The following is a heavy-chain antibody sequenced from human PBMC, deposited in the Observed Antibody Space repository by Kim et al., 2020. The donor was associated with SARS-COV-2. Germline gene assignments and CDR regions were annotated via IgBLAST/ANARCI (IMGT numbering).Heavy chain of an antibody. CDR3: ARGRYSSSWDNYYYYGLDV. CDR1: GASITSGTYY. J-gene: IGHJ6*02. V-gene: IGHV4-61*02. CDR2: AYINGNT. Sequence: SETLSLTCTVSGASITSGTYYWNWIRQPAGKGLEWIGRAYINGNTNYNPSLKSRVTISIDTSKKQFSLKLSSVTAADTAVNYCARGRYSSSWDNYYYYGLDVWGQGTTVTVSS. D-gene: IGHD6-13*01.